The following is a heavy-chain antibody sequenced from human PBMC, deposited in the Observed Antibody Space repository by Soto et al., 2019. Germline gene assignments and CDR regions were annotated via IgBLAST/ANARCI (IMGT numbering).Heavy chain of an antibody. CDR2: INPNSGGT. D-gene: IGHD2-2*02. J-gene: IGHJ3*01. V-gene: IGHV1-2*02. CDR3: AREDIVVAPVVIAVRAFDV. Sequence: QVQLVQSGTEVKKPGASVKVSCKASGYTFTGNYMHWVRQAPGQGLEWMGWINPNSGGTNYAQKFQGRVTMTRDTSLSTAYMELSRLRSDDTAVYYCAREDIVVAPVVIAVRAFDVWGQGTMVTVSS. CDR1: GYTFTGNY.